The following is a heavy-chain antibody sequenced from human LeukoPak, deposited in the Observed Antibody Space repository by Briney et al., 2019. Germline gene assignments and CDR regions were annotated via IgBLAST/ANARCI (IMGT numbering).Heavy chain of an antibody. D-gene: IGHD3-16*01. Sequence: PGGSLRLSCAASGFSFSSHAMNWVRQAPGKGLEWVSAISGSGSHTYYADSVRGRFTISRDNSKSTLYLQMNSLRAKDTAVYYCAKDLGEYTRPFDNWGKEPRVTVPS. CDR2: ISGSGSHT. V-gene: IGHV3-23*01. J-gene: IGHJ4*02. CDR1: GFSFSSHA. CDR3: AKDLGEYTRPFDN.